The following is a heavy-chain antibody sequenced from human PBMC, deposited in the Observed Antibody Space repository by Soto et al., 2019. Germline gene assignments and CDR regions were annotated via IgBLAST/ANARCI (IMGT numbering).Heavy chain of an antibody. D-gene: IGHD1-7*01. Sequence: QVQLVQSGAEVKKPGSSVKVSCKASGGTFSSYAISWVRQAPGQGLEWMGGIIPIFGTANYAQKFQGRVTITADESTSTAYMELSSRRSEDTAVYYWARYNWNYGTQAFDIWGQGTMVTVSS. CDR2: IIPIFGTA. CDR3: ARYNWNYGTQAFDI. V-gene: IGHV1-69*01. J-gene: IGHJ3*02. CDR1: GGTFSSYA.